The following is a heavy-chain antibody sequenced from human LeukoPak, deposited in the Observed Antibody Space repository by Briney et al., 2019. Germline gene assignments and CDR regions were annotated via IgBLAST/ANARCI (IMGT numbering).Heavy chain of an antibody. J-gene: IGHJ4*02. Sequence: PGRSLRLSCAASGFTFSNYGMHWVRQAPGKGLEWVAVICSGGTDKYYADSVKGRFTVSRDNSKNTLYLQMNSLRAEDTAVYYCGKRLTSWELEYWGQGTLVTVSS. CDR2: ICSGGTDK. V-gene: IGHV3-30*18. CDR3: GKRLTSWELEY. CDR1: GFTFSNYG. D-gene: IGHD1-26*01.